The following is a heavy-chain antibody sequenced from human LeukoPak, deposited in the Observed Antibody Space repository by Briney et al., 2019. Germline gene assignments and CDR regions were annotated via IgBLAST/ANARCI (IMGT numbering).Heavy chain of an antibody. D-gene: IGHD3-10*01. J-gene: IGHJ4*02. CDR2: IHYSGST. V-gene: IGHV4-59*01. CDR1: GGTISSYY. Sequence: PSETLSLTCTVSGGTISSYYWNWIRQPPGKGLEWIGYIHYSGSTKYNPSLKSRVIILVDTSKNQFSLKLSSVTAADTAVYYCARSRATMVRGSPNWNFDYWGQGILVTVSS. CDR3: ARSRATMVRGSPNWNFDY.